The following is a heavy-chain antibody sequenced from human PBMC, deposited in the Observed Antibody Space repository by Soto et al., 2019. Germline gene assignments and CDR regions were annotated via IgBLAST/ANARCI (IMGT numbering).Heavy chain of an antibody. D-gene: IGHD1-1*01. V-gene: IGHV2-5*02. J-gene: IGHJ5*02. CDR2: IYWDDDK. Sequence: QITLKESGPTLVKPTQTLTLTCTFSGFSLSTSGMGVGWIRQPPGKALEWLALIYWDDDKRYSPSLKSRLTITKDTSKNQVVLTMTNMDPVDTATYYCAQSHWQVTGEKWFDPWGQGTLVTVSS. CDR1: GFSLSTSGMG. CDR3: AQSHWQVTGEKWFDP.